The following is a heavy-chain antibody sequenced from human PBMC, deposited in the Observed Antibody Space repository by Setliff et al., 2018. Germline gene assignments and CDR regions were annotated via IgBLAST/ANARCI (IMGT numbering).Heavy chain of an antibody. D-gene: IGHD1-1*01. CDR1: GGAMDSGVYY. J-gene: IGHJ4*02. CDR2: IYCRGTT. V-gene: IGHV4-39*01. Sequence: PSETLSLTCNVSGGAMDSGVYYWGWIRQPPGKGLEWIGRIYCRGTTYYNSSLKSRVTISVDTSKNQFSLRLSSVTAADTAVYYCARTGTYRYFDYWGRGTLVTVSS. CDR3: ARTGTYRYFDY.